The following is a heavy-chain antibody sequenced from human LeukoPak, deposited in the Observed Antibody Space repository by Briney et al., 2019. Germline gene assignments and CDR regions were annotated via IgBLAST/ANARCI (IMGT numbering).Heavy chain of an antibody. D-gene: IGHD1-1*01. CDR2: IYHSGST. CDR3: ARAVGGTTGTTGGWFDP. Sequence: SETLSLTCTVSGGSISSGGYYWSWIRQPPGKGLEWIGYIYHSGSTYYNPSLKSRVTISVDRSKNQFSLKLSSVTAADTAVYYCARAVGGTTGTTGGWFDPWGQGTLVTVSS. J-gene: IGHJ5*02. CDR1: GGSISSGGYY. V-gene: IGHV4-30-2*01.